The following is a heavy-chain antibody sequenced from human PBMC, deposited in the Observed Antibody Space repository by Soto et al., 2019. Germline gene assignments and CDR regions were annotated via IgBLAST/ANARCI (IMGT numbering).Heavy chain of an antibody. Sequence: GGSLRLSCAASGFTFSSYAMSWVRQAPGKGLEWVSAISGSGGSTYYGDSMKGRFTISRDNAKNSLYLEMNSLRAEDTAVYYCARESEDLTSNFDYWGQGTLVTVSS. V-gene: IGHV3-23*01. J-gene: IGHJ4*02. CDR1: GFTFSSYA. CDR3: ARESEDLTSNFDY. CDR2: ISGSGGST.